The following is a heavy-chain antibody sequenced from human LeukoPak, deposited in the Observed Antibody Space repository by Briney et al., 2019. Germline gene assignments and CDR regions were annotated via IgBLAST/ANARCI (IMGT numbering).Heavy chain of an antibody. D-gene: IGHD3-3*01. J-gene: IGHJ6*02. CDR3: ARLDYDFWSGYFYYYYGMDV. CDR1: GFTFSSYA. Sequence: PGGSLRLSCAASGFTFSSYAMSWVRQAPGKGLEWVSAISGSGGRTYYADSVKGRFTISRDNAKNSLYLQMNSLRAEDTAVYYCARLDYDFWSGYFYYYYGMDVWGQGTTVTVSS. CDR2: ISGSGGRT. V-gene: IGHV3-23*01.